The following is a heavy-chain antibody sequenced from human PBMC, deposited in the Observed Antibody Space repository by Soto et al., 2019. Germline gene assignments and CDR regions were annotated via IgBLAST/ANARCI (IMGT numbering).Heavy chain of an antibody. D-gene: IGHD1-1*01. CDR3: ARDLGLERPILERRHYYYGMDV. CDR1: GFTFSSYS. CDR2: ISSSSSYI. V-gene: IGHV3-21*01. Sequence: GGSLRLSCAASGFTFSSYSMNWVRQAPGKGLEWVSSISSSSSYIYYADSVKGRFTISRDNAKNSLYLQMNSLRAEDTAVYYCARDLGLERPILERRHYYYGMDVWGQGTTVTVSS. J-gene: IGHJ6*02.